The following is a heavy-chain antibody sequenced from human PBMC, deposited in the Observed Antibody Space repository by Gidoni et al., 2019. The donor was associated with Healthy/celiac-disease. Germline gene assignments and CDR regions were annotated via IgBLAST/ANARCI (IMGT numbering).Heavy chain of an antibody. D-gene: IGHD6-6*01. J-gene: IGHJ2*01. CDR2: IRGRGGRT. CDR3: AKKFRSAARVPYWYFDL. V-gene: IGHV3-23*01. CDR1: GFTFSSYA. Sequence: EVQLLESGGGLVQPGGSLRPSCAASGFTFSSYAMSWVRQAPGKGLEWVSAIRGRGGRTYYADAVKGRFTISRDNSKNTLYLQMNSLRAEDTAVYYCAKKFRSAARVPYWYFDLWGRGTLVTVSS.